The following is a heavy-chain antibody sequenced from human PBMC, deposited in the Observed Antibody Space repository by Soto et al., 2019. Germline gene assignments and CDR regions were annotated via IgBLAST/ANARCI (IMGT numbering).Heavy chain of an antibody. D-gene: IGHD6-13*01. CDR1: GFTFSGSA. CDR3: TRSLFARGLATQQQLVLDAFDI. CDR2: IRSKANSYAT. J-gene: IGHJ3*02. Sequence: GGSLRLSCAASGFTFSGSAMHWVRQASGKGLEWVGRIRSKANSYATAYAASVKGRFTISRDDSKNTAYLQMNSLKTEDTAVYYCTRSLFARGLATQQQLVLDAFDIWGQGTMVTVSS. V-gene: IGHV3-73*01.